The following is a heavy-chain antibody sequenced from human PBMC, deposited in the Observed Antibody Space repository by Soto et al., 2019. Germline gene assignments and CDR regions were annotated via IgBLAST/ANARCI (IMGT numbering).Heavy chain of an antibody. D-gene: IGHD3-9*01. J-gene: IGHJ4*02. CDR1: GFTFDDYG. Sequence: PGGSLRLSCAASGFTFDDYGLTWVRQAPGKGLEWVSGINWNGGSTRYADSVKGRFTISRDNAKNSLYLQMNSLRAEDTALYYCSIFPHYDILTGPYYWGKGTLVTVSS. CDR3: SIFPHYDILTGPYY. CDR2: INWNGGST. V-gene: IGHV3-20*04.